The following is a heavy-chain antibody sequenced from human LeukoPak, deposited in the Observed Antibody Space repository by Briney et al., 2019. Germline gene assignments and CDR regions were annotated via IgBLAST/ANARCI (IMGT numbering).Heavy chain of an antibody. D-gene: IGHD6-25*01. CDR3: SREGGDPRLRDA. Sequence: SETLSLTCTVSGGSISTFYWTWIRQPAGKGLEWIGRITNSGSANDNRSLRSRVSMAVDRSKIQFSVSLGSVAAADTAVYFCSREGGDPRLRDAWGQGTLVTVSS. CDR2: ITNSGSA. J-gene: IGHJ5*02. V-gene: IGHV4-4*07. CDR1: GGSISTFY.